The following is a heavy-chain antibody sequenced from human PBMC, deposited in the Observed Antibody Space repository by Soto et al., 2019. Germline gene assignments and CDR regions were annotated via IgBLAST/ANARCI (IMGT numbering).Heavy chain of an antibody. J-gene: IGHJ3*02. D-gene: IGHD2-15*01. CDR3: ARVVGDGGSCHDAFDI. CDR2: IIPIFGTA. CDR1: GGTFSSYA. Sequence: QVQLVQSGAEVKKPGSSVKVPCKASGGTFSSYAISWVRQAPGQGLEWMGGIIPIFGTANYAQKFQGRVTITADESTSTAYMELSSLRSEDTAVYYCARVVGDGGSCHDAFDIWGQGTMVTVSS. V-gene: IGHV1-69*01.